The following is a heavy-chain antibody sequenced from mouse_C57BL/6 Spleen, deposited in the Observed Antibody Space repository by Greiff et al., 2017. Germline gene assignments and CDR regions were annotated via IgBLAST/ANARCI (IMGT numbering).Heavy chain of an antibody. V-gene: IGHV1-39*01. J-gene: IGHJ2*01. Sequence: EVKLQESGPELVKPGASVKISCKASGYSFTDYNMNWVKQSNGKSLEWIGVINPNYGTTSYNQKFKGKATFTVDQSSSTAYMQLNSLTSEDSAVYYWARLSGSSYLYYFDYWGQGTTLTVSS. CDR3: ARLSGSSYLYYFDY. CDR2: INPNYGTT. D-gene: IGHD1-1*01. CDR1: GYSFTDYN.